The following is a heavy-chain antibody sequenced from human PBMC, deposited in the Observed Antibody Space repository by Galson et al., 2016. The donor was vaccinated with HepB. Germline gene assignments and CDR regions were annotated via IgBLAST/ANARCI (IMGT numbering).Heavy chain of an antibody. CDR2: IKQDGSEN. V-gene: IGHV3-7*03. J-gene: IGHJ1*01. D-gene: IGHD3-10*01. CDR1: GFTFSSYW. Sequence: SLRLSCAASGFTFSSYWMTWVRQAPGKGLEWVANIKQDGSENYYVDSVKGRFTISRDNAKNSLYLQMKTLRAEDTAVYYCARGVLPADHWGQGTLVTVSS. CDR3: ARGVLPADH.